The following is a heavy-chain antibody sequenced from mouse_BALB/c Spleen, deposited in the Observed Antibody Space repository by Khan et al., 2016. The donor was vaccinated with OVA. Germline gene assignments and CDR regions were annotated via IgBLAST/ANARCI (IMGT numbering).Heavy chain of an antibody. CDR2: TNPTNGRT. D-gene: IGHD1-1*01. V-gene: IGHV1S81*02. CDR1: GYTFTSYW. CDR3: ERIKKIVATDFDY. Sequence: QVQLQQSGAELVKAGASVKMSCKASGYTFTSYWMHWVKQRLGQGLEWFAETNPTNGRTYYNEKFKSKATLTVDKSSSTAYMLLSGPTFEDPEVYYCERIKKIVATDFDYWGQGTTLTVSS. J-gene: IGHJ2*01.